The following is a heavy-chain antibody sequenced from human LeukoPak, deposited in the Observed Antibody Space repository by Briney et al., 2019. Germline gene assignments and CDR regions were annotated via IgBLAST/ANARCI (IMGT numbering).Heavy chain of an antibody. V-gene: IGHV3-48*03. D-gene: IGHD1-26*01. Sequence: PGGSLRLSCAASGFTFSSYEMNWVRQAPGKGLEWVSYISSSGSTIYYADSVKGRFTISRDNAKNSLYLQMNSLRAEDTAVYYCARGKGWSYILDYWGQGTLVTVSS. J-gene: IGHJ4*02. CDR1: GFTFSSYE. CDR2: ISSSGSTI. CDR3: ARGKGWSYILDY.